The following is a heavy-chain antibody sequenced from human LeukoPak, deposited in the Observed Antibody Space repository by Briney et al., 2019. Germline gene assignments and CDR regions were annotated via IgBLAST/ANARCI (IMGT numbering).Heavy chain of an antibody. CDR1: GYSISSGYY. J-gene: IGHJ6*03. Sequence: SETLSLTCSVSGYSISSGYYWGWIRQPPGKGLEWIGHIYHSGSTYYESSLKSRVTISVDTSKNQFSLKLSSVTAADTAVYYCARCGYKYGSLPYYYMDVWGKGTTVTISS. CDR2: IYHSGST. V-gene: IGHV4-38-2*02. D-gene: IGHD5-18*01. CDR3: ARCGYKYGSLPYYYMDV.